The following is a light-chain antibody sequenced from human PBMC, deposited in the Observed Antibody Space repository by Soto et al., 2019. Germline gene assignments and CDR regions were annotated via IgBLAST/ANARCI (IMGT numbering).Light chain of an antibody. V-gene: IGKV1-9*01. CDR2: AAS. Sequence: DIQLTQSPSFLSASVGDRVTITCRASQGVSTYLAWYQQKPGKAPNLLIYAASTLQSGVPSRFSGSGSGTEFTLTISSLQPEDFATYYCQQLQVYPRFTFGPGTKVDL. CDR1: QGVSTY. CDR3: QQLQVYPRFT. J-gene: IGKJ3*01.